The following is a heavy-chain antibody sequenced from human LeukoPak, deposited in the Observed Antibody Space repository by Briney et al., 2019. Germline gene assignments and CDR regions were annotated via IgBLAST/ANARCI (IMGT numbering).Heavy chain of an antibody. CDR1: GGSISSYY. CDR3: ARVRYYYDSSGYFYYFDY. CDR2: IYYSGST. J-gene: IGHJ4*02. Sequence: KTSETLSLTCTVSGGSISSYYWSWIRQPPGKGLEWIGYIYYSGSTNYNPSLKSRVTISVDTSKNQFSLKLGSMTAADTAVYYCARVRYYYDSSGYFYYFDYWGQGTLVTVSS. V-gene: IGHV4-59*01. D-gene: IGHD3-22*01.